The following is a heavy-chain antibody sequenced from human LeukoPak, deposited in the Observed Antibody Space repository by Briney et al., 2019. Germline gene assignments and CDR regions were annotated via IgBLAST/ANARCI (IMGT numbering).Heavy chain of an antibody. Sequence: SETLSLTCAVYGGSFSGYYWSWIRQPPGKGLEWIGEINHSGSTNYNPSLKSRVTISVDTSKNQFSLKLSSVTAADTAVYYCARGGFVYSSGWYFPSLYYFDYWAREPWSPSPQ. D-gene: IGHD6-19*01. CDR3: ARGGFVYSSGWYFPSLYYFDY. V-gene: IGHV4-34*01. J-gene: IGHJ4*02. CDR2: INHSGST. CDR1: GGSFSGYY.